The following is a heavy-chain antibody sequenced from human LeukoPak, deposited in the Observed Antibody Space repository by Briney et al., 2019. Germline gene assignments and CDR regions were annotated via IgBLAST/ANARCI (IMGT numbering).Heavy chain of an antibody. V-gene: IGHV3-53*05. J-gene: IGHJ5*02. CDR2: IYSGGST. D-gene: IGHD2-15*01. CDR3: AKDPYRVVVATGNYLDP. Sequence: GGSLRLSCAASGFTVSSNYMSWVRQAPGKGLEWVSVIYSGGSTYYADSVKGRFTISRDNSKNTLYLQMNSLRAEDTAMYYCAKDPYRVVVATGNYLDPWGQGTLVTVSS. CDR1: GFTVSSNY.